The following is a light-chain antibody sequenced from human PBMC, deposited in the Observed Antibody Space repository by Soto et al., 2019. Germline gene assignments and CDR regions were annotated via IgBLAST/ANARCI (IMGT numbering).Light chain of an antibody. CDR3: QLYGPSLMYT. Sequence: EIVLTQSPGTLSLSPGERATLSCRASQSVSSDYFAWYQQKPGQAPRLLIYGASSRATGIPDRFSGSGSGTDVTLTISRLETEDFAVYYCQLYGPSLMYTFGQGTKLEIK. J-gene: IGKJ2*01. CDR2: GAS. CDR1: QSVSSDY. V-gene: IGKV3-20*01.